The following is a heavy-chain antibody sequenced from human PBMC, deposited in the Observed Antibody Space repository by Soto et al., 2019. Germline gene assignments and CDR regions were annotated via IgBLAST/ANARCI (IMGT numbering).Heavy chain of an antibody. Sequence: GGSLRLSCAASGFTVSSNYMSWVRQAPGKGLEWVSVIYSGGSTYYADSVKGRFTISRDNSKNTLYLQMNSLRAEDTAVYYCARDLLAAAGTPPYYYYGMDVWGQGTTVTVSS. D-gene: IGHD6-13*01. CDR1: GFTVSSNY. J-gene: IGHJ6*02. V-gene: IGHV3-53*01. CDR2: IYSGGST. CDR3: ARDLLAAAGTPPYYYYGMDV.